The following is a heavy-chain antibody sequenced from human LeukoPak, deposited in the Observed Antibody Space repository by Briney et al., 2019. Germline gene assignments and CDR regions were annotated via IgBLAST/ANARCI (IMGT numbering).Heavy chain of an antibody. CDR2: ISYDGSNK. J-gene: IGHJ5*02. CDR1: GFTFSSYA. CDR3: ARAYCSSTSCYFP. Sequence: GVLRLSCAASGFTFSSYAMHWVRQAPGKGLEWVAVISYDGSNKYYADSVKGRFTISRDNSKNTLYLQMNSLRAEDTAVYYCARAYCSSTSCYFPWGQGTLVTVSS. D-gene: IGHD2-2*01. V-gene: IGHV3-30-3*01.